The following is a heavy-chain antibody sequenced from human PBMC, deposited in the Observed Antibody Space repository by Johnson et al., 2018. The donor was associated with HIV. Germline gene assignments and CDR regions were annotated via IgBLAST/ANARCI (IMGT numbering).Heavy chain of an antibody. J-gene: IGHJ3*02. CDR2: ISYDGSNK. CDR1: GFTFSSYA. Sequence: QVQLVESGGGVVQPGRYLRLSCAASGFTFSSYAMHWVRQVPGKGLEWVAVISYDGSNKYYADSVKGRFTISRDNSKNTLYLQMNSLRAEDTALYFCARDRVGSGGKGSFDIWGQGTMVTVSS. V-gene: IGHV3-30*04. D-gene: IGHD4-23*01. CDR3: ARDRVGSGGKGSFDI.